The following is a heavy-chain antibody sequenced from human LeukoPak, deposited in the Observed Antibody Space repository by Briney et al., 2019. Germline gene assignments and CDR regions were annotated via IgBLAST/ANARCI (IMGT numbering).Heavy chain of an antibody. D-gene: IGHD3-3*01. CDR1: GFTFSSYA. V-gene: IGHV3-23*01. J-gene: IGHJ4*02. CDR2: ISGSGGST. Sequence: GGSLRLSCAASGFTFSSYAMSWVRQAPGKGLEWVSAISGSGGSTYYADSVKGRFTISRDNSKNTLYLQMNSLRAEDTAVYYCAKVRVRESIFGVVISPFDYWGQGTLVTVSS. CDR3: AKVRVRESIFGVVISPFDY.